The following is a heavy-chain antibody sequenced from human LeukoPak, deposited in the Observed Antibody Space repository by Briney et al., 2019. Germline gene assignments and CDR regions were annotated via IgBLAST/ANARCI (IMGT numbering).Heavy chain of an antibody. Sequence: GGSLRLSCAASGFTFSSYAMSWVRQAPGKGLEWVSAISGSGGSTYYADSVEGRFTISRDNSKNTLYLQMNSLRAEDTAVYYCAKDSRVYSSGWYDGGGDYWGQGTLVTVSS. CDR3: AKDSRVYSSGWYDGGGDY. D-gene: IGHD6-19*01. CDR1: GFTFSSYA. V-gene: IGHV3-23*01. J-gene: IGHJ4*02. CDR2: ISGSGGST.